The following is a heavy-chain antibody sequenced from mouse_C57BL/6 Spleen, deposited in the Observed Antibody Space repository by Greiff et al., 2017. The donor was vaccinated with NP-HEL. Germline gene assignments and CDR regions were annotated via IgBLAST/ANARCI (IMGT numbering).Heavy chain of an antibody. CDR3: AREDGSSYGAMDY. J-gene: IGHJ4*01. Sequence: EVQVVESGPGLVKPSQSLSLTCSVTGYSITSGYYWNWIRQFPGNKLEWMGYISYDGSNNYNPSLKNRISITRDTSKNQFFLKLNSVTTEDTATYYCAREDGSSYGAMDYWGQGTSVTVSS. CDR1: GYSITSGYY. CDR2: ISYDGSN. V-gene: IGHV3-6*01. D-gene: IGHD1-1*01.